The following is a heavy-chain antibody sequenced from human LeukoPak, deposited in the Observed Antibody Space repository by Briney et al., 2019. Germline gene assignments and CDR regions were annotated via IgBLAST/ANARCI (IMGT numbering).Heavy chain of an antibody. Sequence: ASVKVSCKASGGTFGSYAISWVRQAPGQGLEWMGGIIPIFGTANYAQKFQGRVTITADKSTSTAYMELSSLRSEDTAVYYCARDSGTTGEVKLDPWGQGTLVTVSS. CDR3: ARDSGTTGEVKLDP. V-gene: IGHV1-69*06. D-gene: IGHD3-10*01. J-gene: IGHJ5*02. CDR2: IIPIFGTA. CDR1: GGTFGSYA.